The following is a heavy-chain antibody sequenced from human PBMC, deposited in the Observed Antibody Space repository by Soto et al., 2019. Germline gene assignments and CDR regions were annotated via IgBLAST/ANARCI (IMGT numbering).Heavy chain of an antibody. V-gene: IGHV4-59*01. CDR3: ARSSGPHDILTGGGSDY. CDR2: IYYSGST. D-gene: IGHD3-9*01. J-gene: IGHJ4*02. CDR1: GGSISSYY. Sequence: SETLSLTCTVSGGSISSYYWSWIRQPPGEGLEWIGYIYYSGSTNYNPSLKSRVTISVDTSKNQFSLKLSSVTAADTAVYYCARSSGPHDILTGGGSDYWGQGTLVTVSS.